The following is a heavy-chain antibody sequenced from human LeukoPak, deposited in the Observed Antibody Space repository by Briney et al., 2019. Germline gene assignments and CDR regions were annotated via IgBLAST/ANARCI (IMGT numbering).Heavy chain of an antibody. J-gene: IGHJ6*02. V-gene: IGHV3-30*18. Sequence: PGGSLRLPCAASGFPLSSYGMHWVRQAPGKGLEWVAVTSYDGTNKYYADSVKGRFTISRDNSKNTLYLQMNSLRAEDTAVYYCAKGYYDSTTNYYYYGMDVWGQGTAVTVSS. CDR1: GFPLSSYG. D-gene: IGHD3-22*01. CDR2: TSYDGTNK. CDR3: AKGYYDSTTNYYYYGMDV.